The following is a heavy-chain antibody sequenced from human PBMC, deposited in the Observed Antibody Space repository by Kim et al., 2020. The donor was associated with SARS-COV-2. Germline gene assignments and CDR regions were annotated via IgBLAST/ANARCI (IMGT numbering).Heavy chain of an antibody. CDR2: ISADGGDT. V-gene: IGHV3-74*03. D-gene: IGHD1-1*01. Sequence: GGSLRLSCAASGFTFSNYWMHWIRQAPGEGLVYVSLISADGGDTQYADSVKGRFTISRDNAKNTLYLQLNSLRVEDTAVYYCAREVEGFDFCGQGTLVT. CDR1: GFTFSNYW. CDR3: AREVEGFDF. J-gene: IGHJ4*02.